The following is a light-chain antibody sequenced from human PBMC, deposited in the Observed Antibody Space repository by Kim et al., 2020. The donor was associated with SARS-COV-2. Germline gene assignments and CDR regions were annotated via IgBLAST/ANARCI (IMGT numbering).Light chain of an antibody. CDR2: DAS. Sequence: EIVLIQSPATLSLSPGERATLSCRASQSVSSDLGWYQQKPGQAPRLLIYDASTRATGIPARFSGSGSGTDFTLTISSLEPEDFAVYYCQHRNNWPLTFGGGTKVDIK. V-gene: IGKV3-11*01. CDR1: QSVSSD. J-gene: IGKJ4*01. CDR3: QHRNNWPLT.